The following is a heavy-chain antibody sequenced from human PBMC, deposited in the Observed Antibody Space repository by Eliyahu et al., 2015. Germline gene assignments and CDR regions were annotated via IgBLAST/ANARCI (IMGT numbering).Heavy chain of an antibody. Sequence: EVQLLESGGGLVQPGGSLXLSCAAXGFXFSSYAMXXVRQAPGKGLGWVSAISGSGGSTYYADSVKGRFTISRDNSKNTLYLQMNSLRAEDTAVYYCAKDLFSGSYGNYYYGMDVWGQGTTVTVSS. CDR2: ISGSGGST. J-gene: IGHJ6*02. V-gene: IGHV3-23*01. D-gene: IGHD1-26*01. CDR3: AKDLFSGSYGNYYYGMDV. CDR1: GFXFSSYA.